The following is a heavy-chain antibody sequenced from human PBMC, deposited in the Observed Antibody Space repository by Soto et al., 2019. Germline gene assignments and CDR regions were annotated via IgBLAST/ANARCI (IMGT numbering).Heavy chain of an antibody. Sequence: ASVKVSCKPSGYTFNRYWICLVRQAPGQGLEWMGWISAYNGNTNYAQKLQGRVTMTTDTSTSTAYMELRSLRSDDTAVYYCAREVVPAATTVNWFDPWGQGTLVTVSS. D-gene: IGHD2-2*01. CDR3: AREVVPAATTVNWFDP. V-gene: IGHV1-18*01. J-gene: IGHJ5*02. CDR1: GYTFNRYW. CDR2: ISAYNGNT.